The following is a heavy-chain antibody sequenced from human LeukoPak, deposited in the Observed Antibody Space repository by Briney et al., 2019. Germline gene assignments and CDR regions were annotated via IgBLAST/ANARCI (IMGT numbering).Heavy chain of an antibody. J-gene: IGHJ4*02. CDR2: INHSGST. CDR1: GGSFSGYY. D-gene: IGHD3-3*01. V-gene: IGHV4-34*01. Sequence: SETLSLTCAVYGGSFSGYYWRWIRQPPGKGLEWIGEINHSGSTNYNPSLKSRVTISVDTSKNQFSLKLSSVTAADTAVYYCARGHGDFGVVIYFDYWGQGTLVTVSS. CDR3: ARGHGDFGVVIYFDY.